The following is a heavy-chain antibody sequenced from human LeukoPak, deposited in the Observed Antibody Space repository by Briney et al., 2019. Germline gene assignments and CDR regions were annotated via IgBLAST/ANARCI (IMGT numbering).Heavy chain of an antibody. CDR3: ASDRGGYSAYDYHDAFDI. CDR1: GYSISSGYY. Sequence: KPSETLSLTCTVSGYSISSGYYWGWIRQPPGKGLEWIGSIYYTGSTYDNPSLKSRVTMSVDTSKSQVSLNLSSVTAADTAVYYCASDRGGYSAYDYHDAFDIWGQGTMVTVSS. D-gene: IGHD5-12*01. V-gene: IGHV4-38-2*02. CDR2: IYYTGST. J-gene: IGHJ3*02.